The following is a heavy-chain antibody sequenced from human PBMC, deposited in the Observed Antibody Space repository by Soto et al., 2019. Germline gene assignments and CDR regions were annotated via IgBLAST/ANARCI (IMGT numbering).Heavy chain of an antibody. V-gene: IGHV4-4*02. D-gene: IGHD6-19*01. CDR1: GGSISSSNW. CDR2: IYHSGST. J-gene: IGHJ4*02. CDR3: ARGQDSSGDY. Sequence: QVQLQESGPGLVKPSGTLSLTCAVSGGSISSSNWWSWVRQPPGKGLEWIGEIYHSGSTNYNPSLKSRVNLSGDKSKNPFSLELSSVAAADTAVYYCARGQDSSGDYWGQGTLVTVSS.